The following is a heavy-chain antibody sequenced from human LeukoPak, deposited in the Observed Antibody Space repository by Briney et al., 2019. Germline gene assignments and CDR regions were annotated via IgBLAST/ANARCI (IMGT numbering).Heavy chain of an antibody. J-gene: IGHJ4*02. V-gene: IGHV4-61*01. CDR3: ARVGAGTFDY. CDR1: GGSVSSGSYY. CDR2: IYYSGST. Sequence: SETLSLTCTVSGGSVSSGSYYWSWIRQPPGKGPEWIGYIYYSGSTNYNPSLKSRVTISVDTSKNQFSLKLSSVTAADTAVYYCARVGAGTFDYWGQGTLVTVSS. D-gene: IGHD4/OR15-4a*01.